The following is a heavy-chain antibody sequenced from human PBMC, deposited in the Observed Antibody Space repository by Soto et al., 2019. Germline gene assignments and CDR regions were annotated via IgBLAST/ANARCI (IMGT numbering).Heavy chain of an antibody. V-gene: IGHV3-30-3*01. CDR2: ISYDGSNK. CDR1: GFTFSNFA. J-gene: IGHJ6*02. CDR3: ARGAGAYCGGDFLSGMDV. Sequence: GLSLRLSCAASGFTFSNFAMHWVRQAPGKGLEWVALISYDGSNKYYADSVKGRFTISRDNSKNTLYLQMNSLRAEDTPMYYCARGAGAYCGGDFLSGMDVWGQGTTVTVSS. D-gene: IGHD2-21*02.